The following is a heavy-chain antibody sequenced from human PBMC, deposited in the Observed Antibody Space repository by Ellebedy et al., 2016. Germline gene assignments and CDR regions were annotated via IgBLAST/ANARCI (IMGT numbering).Heavy chain of an antibody. Sequence: SETLSLXXTVSGGSIYTANYYWGWIRQPPGKGLEWIATIYYSGSTYYNPSLKSRVTMSIDTSKNQFSLKLTSVTAADTAVYYCARQGPLQPDWFNPWGQGILVTVSS. J-gene: IGHJ5*02. CDR1: GGSIYTANYY. V-gene: IGHV4-39*01. CDR3: ARQGPLQPDWFNP. D-gene: IGHD5-24*01. CDR2: IYYSGST.